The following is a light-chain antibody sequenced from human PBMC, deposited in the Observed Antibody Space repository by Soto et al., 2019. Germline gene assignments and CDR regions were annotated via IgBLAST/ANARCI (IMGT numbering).Light chain of an antibody. Sequence: QSVLTQPPSASGTPGQRVTISCSGSRSNIGSNTVNWYQHLPGSAPKLLIYSSSQRPSGVPDRFSGSKSGTSASLAISGLQSEDEADYYCAVWDDSLSGRWVFGGGTKVTVL. J-gene: IGLJ3*02. V-gene: IGLV1-44*01. CDR1: RSNIGSNT. CDR2: SSS. CDR3: AVWDDSLSGRWV.